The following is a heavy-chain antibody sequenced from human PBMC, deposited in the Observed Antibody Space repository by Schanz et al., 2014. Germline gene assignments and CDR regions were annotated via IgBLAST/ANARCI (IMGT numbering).Heavy chain of an antibody. CDR2: IIPRLGIS. Sequence: QVQLVQSGAEVKKPGSSVKVSCKASGDTFSNLTINWVRQAPGQGLEWMGRIIPRLGISNYAQKFQGRVTITADKSTSTAYMELRRLRSDDTAVYYCARDYYDILTGYPYDTFDIWGQGTMVTVSS. D-gene: IGHD3-9*01. J-gene: IGHJ3*02. CDR3: ARDYYDILTGYPYDTFDI. CDR1: GDTFSNLT. V-gene: IGHV1-69*08.